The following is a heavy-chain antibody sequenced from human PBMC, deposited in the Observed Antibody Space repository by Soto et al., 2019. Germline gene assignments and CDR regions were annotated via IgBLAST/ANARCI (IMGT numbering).Heavy chain of an antibody. Sequence: SLRLSCAASGFTFSSYWMSWVRQAPGKGLEWVANIKQDGSEKYYVDSVKGRFTISRDNAKNSLYLQMNSLRAEDTAVYYCARVNDSYYYYMDVWGKGTTVTVSS. J-gene: IGHJ6*03. V-gene: IGHV3-7*01. D-gene: IGHD3-3*01. CDR2: IKQDGSEK. CDR1: GFTFSSYW. CDR3: ARVNDSYYYYMDV.